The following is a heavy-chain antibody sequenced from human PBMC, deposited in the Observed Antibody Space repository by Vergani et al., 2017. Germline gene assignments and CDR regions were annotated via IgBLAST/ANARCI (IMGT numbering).Heavy chain of an antibody. V-gene: IGHV3-53*02. J-gene: IGHJ3*02. CDR2: IYSGGST. D-gene: IGHD1-20*01. CDR3: ARGYNWNDWAWAFDI. Sequence: EVQLVETGGGLIQPGGSLRLSCAASGFTVSSNYMSWVRQAPGKGLEWVSVIYSGGSTYYADSVKGRFTISRDNSKNTLYLQMNSLRAEDTAVYYCARGYNWNDWAWAFDIWGQGTMVTVSS. CDR1: GFTVSSNY.